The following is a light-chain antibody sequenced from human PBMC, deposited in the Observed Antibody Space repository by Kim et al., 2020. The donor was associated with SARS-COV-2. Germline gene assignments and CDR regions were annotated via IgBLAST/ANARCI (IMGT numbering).Light chain of an antibody. V-gene: IGKV1-5*03. CDR3: QQYLTWT. CDR1: QSINGY. CDR2: KAS. J-gene: IGKJ1*01. Sequence: LSASRGDRVTIMCRASQSINGYLAWYRQKLGKAPELLIYKASTLQSGVPGRFSGSGSGTEFTLTISSLQPDDFAAYYCQQYLTWTFGQGTKVDIK.